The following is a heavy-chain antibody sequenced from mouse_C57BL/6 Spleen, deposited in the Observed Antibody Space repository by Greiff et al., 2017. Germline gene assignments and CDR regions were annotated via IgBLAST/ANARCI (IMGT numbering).Heavy chain of an antibody. CDR1: GFTIKDYS. V-gene: IGHV14-1*01. D-gene: IGHD1-1*01. Sequence: VQLKESGAELVRPGASVKLSCTASGFTIKDYSMPWVQQRPEQGLEWIGTIDPEGGDTDYAPKFQGKSTMSAATSSNTAYLQLSRLTSEDTAVYYCTTGITTVVAKDYWGQGTTLTVSS. CDR3: TTGITTVVAKDY. CDR2: IDPEGGDT. J-gene: IGHJ2*01.